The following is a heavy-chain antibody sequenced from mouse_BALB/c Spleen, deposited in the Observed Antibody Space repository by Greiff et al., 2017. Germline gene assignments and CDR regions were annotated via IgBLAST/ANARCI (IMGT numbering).Heavy chain of an antibody. CDR1: GYSITSDYA. J-gene: IGHJ3*01. V-gene: IGHV3-2*02. CDR2: ISYSGST. CDR3: ARGGITSFAY. D-gene: IGHD2-4*01. Sequence: EVKLQESGPGLVKPSQSLSLTCTVTGYSITSDYAWNWIRQLPGNKLGLMGYISYSGSTSYNPSLKGRISITRDTSKNQFFLQLNSVTTEDTATYYCARGGITSFAYWGQGTLVTVSA.